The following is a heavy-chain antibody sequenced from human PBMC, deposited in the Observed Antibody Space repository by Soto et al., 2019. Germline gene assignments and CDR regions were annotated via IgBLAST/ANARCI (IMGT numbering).Heavy chain of an antibody. CDR1: GYTFTSYG. J-gene: IGHJ4*02. CDR2: ISAYNGNT. Sequence: QVQLVQSGAEVKKAGATLQVSCKASGYTFTSYGIRRVRKAPGQGREWMGWISAYNGNTNYAQKLQGRVTMTTDTSRSTAYMELRSLRSDDTAVYYCARSGSGWLGGFDYWGQGTLVTVSS. V-gene: IGHV1-18*04. D-gene: IGHD6-19*01. CDR3: ARSGSGWLGGFDY.